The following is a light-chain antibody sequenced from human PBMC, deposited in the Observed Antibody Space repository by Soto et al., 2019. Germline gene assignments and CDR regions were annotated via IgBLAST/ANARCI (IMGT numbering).Light chain of an antibody. CDR1: SSNIGSNT. J-gene: IGLJ1*01. CDR2: TNN. V-gene: IGLV1-44*01. CDR3: AAWDDSLKGYV. Sequence: QSVLTQPSSASGTPGQRVTLSCSGSSSNIGSNTVNWYQQLPGTAPKLLIYTNNERPSVVPDRFSGSKSDTSASLAISGLQSEDEADYYCAAWDDSLKGYVFGTGTKLTVL.